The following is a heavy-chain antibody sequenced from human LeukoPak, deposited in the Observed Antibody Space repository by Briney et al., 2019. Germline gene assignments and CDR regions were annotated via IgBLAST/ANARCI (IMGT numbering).Heavy chain of an antibody. CDR1: GGSFSGYY. CDR2: INHSGST. Sequence: SETLSLTCAVYGGSFSGYYWSWLRQPPGKGLEWIGEINHSGSTNYNPSLKSRVTISVDTSKNQFSLKLSSVTAADTAVYYCARGWPLIAAAGPFDYWGQGTLVTVSS. CDR3: ARGWPLIAAAGPFDY. D-gene: IGHD6-13*01. V-gene: IGHV4-34*01. J-gene: IGHJ4*02.